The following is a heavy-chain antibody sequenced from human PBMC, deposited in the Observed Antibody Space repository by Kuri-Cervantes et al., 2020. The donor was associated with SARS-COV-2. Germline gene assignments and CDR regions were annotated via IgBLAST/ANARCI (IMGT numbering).Heavy chain of an antibody. J-gene: IGHJ4*02. CDR3: GKVSWLQLWHRYSNS. Sequence: SETLSLTCAVYGGSFSGYYWSWIRQPPGKGLAWIGEINHTGSTNYNPSLKSRVTISVDTSKKQFSLKLSSATAADTAVYYCGKVSWLQLWHRYSNSWGQGTLVTVSS. D-gene: IGHD5-24*01. V-gene: IGHV4-34*01. CDR2: INHTGST. CDR1: GGSFSGYY.